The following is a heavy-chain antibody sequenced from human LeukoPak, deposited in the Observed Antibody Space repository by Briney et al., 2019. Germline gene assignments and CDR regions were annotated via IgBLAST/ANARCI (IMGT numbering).Heavy chain of an antibody. CDR2: IRYDGSNK. V-gene: IGHV3-30*02. J-gene: IGHJ6*03. D-gene: IGHD1-14*01. Sequence: GGSLRLSCAASGFTFSSYGMHWVRQAPGKGLEWVAFIRYDGSNKYYADSVKGRFTISRDNSKNTLYLQMNSLRAEDTAVYYCARTVWNHGIGDYYYYMDVWGKGTTVTVSS. CDR3: ARTVWNHGIGDYYYYMDV. CDR1: GFTFSSYG.